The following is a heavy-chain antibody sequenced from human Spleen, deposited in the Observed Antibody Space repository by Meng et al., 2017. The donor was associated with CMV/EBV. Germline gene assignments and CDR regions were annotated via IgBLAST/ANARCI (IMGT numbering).Heavy chain of an antibody. Sequence: VKVSCKASGYTFTGYYIHWVRQAPGQGLEWMGWINPNSDDTNYTPKFQGRVTMTRDTSISTAYMELSRLRSDDTAVYYCTRGWYSSSSGHDAFEIWGQGTMVTVSS. CDR1: GYTFTGYY. CDR3: TRGWYSSSSGHDAFEI. CDR2: INPNSDDT. D-gene: IGHD6-6*01. V-gene: IGHV1-2*02. J-gene: IGHJ3*02.